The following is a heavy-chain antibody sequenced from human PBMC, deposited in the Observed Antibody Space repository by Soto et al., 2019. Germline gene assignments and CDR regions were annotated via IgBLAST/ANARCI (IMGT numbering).Heavy chain of an antibody. CDR1: GYTFAAYY. J-gene: IGHJ4*02. Sequence: GASVKVSCKTSGYTFAAYYIHWIRQAPGQGLEWMGWINPTSGGTVYAQNFQDRVTMTRDTSISTAYMELRRLNSDDTAVYYCARDPDYGDYWGYFFDSWGQGTPVTV. CDR3: ARDPDYGDYWGYFFDS. D-gene: IGHD4-17*01. CDR2: INPTSGGT. V-gene: IGHV1-2*02.